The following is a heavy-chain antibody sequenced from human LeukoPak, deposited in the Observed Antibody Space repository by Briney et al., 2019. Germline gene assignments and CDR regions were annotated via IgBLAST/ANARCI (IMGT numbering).Heavy chain of an antibody. J-gene: IGHJ4*02. CDR3: AWAPRGATTYVDY. Sequence: SETLSLTCTVSGGSISSYYWSWIRQPPGKGLEWIGYIYYSGSTNYNPSLKSRVTISVDTSKNQFSLKLSSVTAADTAVYYCAWAPRGATTYVDYWGQGTLVTVSS. CDR2: IYYSGST. V-gene: IGHV4-59*01. D-gene: IGHD3-10*01. CDR1: GGSISSYY.